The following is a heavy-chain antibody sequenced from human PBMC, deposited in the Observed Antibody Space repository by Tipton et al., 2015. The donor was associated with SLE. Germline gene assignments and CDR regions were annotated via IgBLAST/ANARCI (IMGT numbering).Heavy chain of an antibody. J-gene: IGHJ2*01. CDR3: ARDLAWSGFFDL. V-gene: IGHV4-4*07. CDR2: VFHLGAA. Sequence: TLSLTCTVSNGSINAYYWGWVRQTPGKGLEYIGHVFHLGAANYSPSLKSRVAMSVDSSKNQFSLRLSSVTAADTAVYYCARDLAWSGFFDLWGRGALVTVSS. D-gene: IGHD3-3*01. CDR1: NGSINAYY.